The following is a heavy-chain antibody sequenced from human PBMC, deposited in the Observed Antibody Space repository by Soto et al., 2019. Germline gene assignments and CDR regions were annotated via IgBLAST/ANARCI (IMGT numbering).Heavy chain of an antibody. V-gene: IGHV3-30*18. Sequence: QVQLVESGGGVVQPGRSLRLSCAASGFTFSSYGMHWVRQAPGKGLEWVAVISYDGSNKYYADSVKGRFTISRDNSKNTLYLQMNSLRAEDTAVYYCAKGGRDGYNWYYYGMDVWGQGTTVTVSS. D-gene: IGHD5-12*01. J-gene: IGHJ6*02. CDR3: AKGGRDGYNWYYYGMDV. CDR1: GFTFSSYG. CDR2: ISYDGSNK.